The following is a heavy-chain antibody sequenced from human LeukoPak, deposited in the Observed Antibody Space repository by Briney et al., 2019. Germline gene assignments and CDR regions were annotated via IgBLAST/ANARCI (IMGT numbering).Heavy chain of an antibody. CDR3: ARRITAMIAGLDS. V-gene: IGHV1-8*01. D-gene: IGHD5-18*01. J-gene: IGHJ4*02. Sequence: GASVKVSCKASGYTFTSYDINWVRQASGQGLEWMGWMNPNSGNTASAQRFQGRVTMTRNTSISTAYMELSSLRSEDTAVYYCARRITAMIAGLDSWGQGTLVTVSS. CDR1: GYTFTSYD. CDR2: MNPNSGNT.